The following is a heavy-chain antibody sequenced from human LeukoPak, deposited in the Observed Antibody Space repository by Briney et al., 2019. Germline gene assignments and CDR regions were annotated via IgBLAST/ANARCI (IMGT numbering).Heavy chain of an antibody. CDR1: GFSFSSYN. Sequence: GGSLRLSCAASGFSFSSYNMNWVRQAPGKGLEWVSFISSSSTYIYYADSLKGRFTISRDNAKNSLYLQMNSLRAEDTAVYYCARPGRFGELLYDYFDYWGQGTLVTVSS. J-gene: IGHJ4*02. CDR2: ISSSSTYI. V-gene: IGHV3-21*01. D-gene: IGHD3-10*01. CDR3: ARPGRFGELLYDYFDY.